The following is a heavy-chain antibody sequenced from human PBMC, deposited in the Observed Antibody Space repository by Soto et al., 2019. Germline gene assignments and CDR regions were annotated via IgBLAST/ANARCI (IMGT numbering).Heavy chain of an antibody. V-gene: IGHV4-31*03. Sequence: PSETLSLTCTVSGGSISSGDYYWSWIRQHPGKGLEWIGYIYYSGSTHYSSSLKSRVTMSIDTSKNQFPLKLTSVTAADTAVYYCARLSSIDSSGYYLDYWGQGTLVTVSS. CDR2: IYYSGST. CDR1: GGSISSGDYY. D-gene: IGHD3-22*01. J-gene: IGHJ4*02. CDR3: ARLSSIDSSGYYLDY.